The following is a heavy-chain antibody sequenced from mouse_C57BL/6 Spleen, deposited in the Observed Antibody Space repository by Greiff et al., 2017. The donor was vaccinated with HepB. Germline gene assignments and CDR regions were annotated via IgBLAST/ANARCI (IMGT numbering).Heavy chain of an antibody. CDR3: TNYYGSSWEAWFAY. Sequence: VQLQQSGTVLARPGASVKMSCKTSGYTFTSYWMHWVKQRPGQGLEWIGAIYPGNSDTSYNQKFKGKAKLTAVTSASTAYMELSSLTNEDSAVYYCTNYYGSSWEAWFAYWGQGTLVTVSA. J-gene: IGHJ3*01. V-gene: IGHV1-5*01. CDR2: IYPGNSDT. CDR1: GYTFTSYW. D-gene: IGHD1-1*01.